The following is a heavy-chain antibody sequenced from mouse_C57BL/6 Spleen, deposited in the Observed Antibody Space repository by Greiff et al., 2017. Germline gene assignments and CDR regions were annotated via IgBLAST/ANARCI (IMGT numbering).Heavy chain of an antibody. J-gene: IGHJ4*01. CDR2: INPNYGTT. D-gene: IGHD2-3*01. V-gene: IGHV1-39*01. CDR1: GYSFTDYN. CDR3: ARGWAYDGYLLYAMDY. Sequence: VQLKESGPELVKPGASVKISCKASGYSFTDYNMNWVKQSHGKSLEWIGVINPNYGTTSYNQKFKGKATLTVDQSSSTAYMQLNSLTSEDSAVYYSARGWAYDGYLLYAMDYWGQGTSVTVSS.